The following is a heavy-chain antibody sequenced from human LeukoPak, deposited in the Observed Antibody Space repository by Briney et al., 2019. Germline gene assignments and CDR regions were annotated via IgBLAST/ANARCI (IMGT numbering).Heavy chain of an antibody. CDR1: GFTFSGSA. CDR3: TGNYYGSGSYADFDY. D-gene: IGHD3-10*01. Sequence: GGSLRLSCAASGFTFSGSAVHWVRQASGKGLEWVGRIRSTANGYATAYAASVKGRFTISRDDSKNTAYLQMDSLKTEDTAVYYCTGNYYGSGSYADFDYWGQGTLVTVSS. V-gene: IGHV3-73*01. J-gene: IGHJ4*02. CDR2: IRSTANGYAT.